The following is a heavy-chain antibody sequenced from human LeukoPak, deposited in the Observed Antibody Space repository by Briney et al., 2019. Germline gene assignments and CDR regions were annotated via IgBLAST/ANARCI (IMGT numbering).Heavy chain of an antibody. J-gene: IGHJ4*02. V-gene: IGHV3-30*18. D-gene: IGHD2-21*02. CDR3: AKRGVTAPNPPDY. Sequence: GRSLRLPCAASGFTFRSYGMHWVRQAPGKGLEWVAVISYDGSNKYYADSVKGRFTISRDNSKNTLYLQMNSLRAEDTAVYYCAKRGVTAPNPPDYWGQGTLVTVSS. CDR2: ISYDGSNK. CDR1: GFTFRSYG.